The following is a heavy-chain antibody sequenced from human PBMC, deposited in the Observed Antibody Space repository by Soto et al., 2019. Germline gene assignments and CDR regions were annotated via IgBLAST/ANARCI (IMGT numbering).Heavy chain of an antibody. CDR2: IYNSGST. CDR1: GGSISSRSYY. V-gene: IGHV4-39*01. Sequence: SETLSLTCTVSGGSISSRSYYWGWIRQPPGKGLEWIGSIYNSGSTYYNPSLKSRVTISVDTSKNQFSLKLSSVTAADTAVYYCARHRTWGELNPYYFDYWGQGTLVTVSS. J-gene: IGHJ4*02. CDR3: ARHRTWGELNPYYFDY. D-gene: IGHD1-7*01.